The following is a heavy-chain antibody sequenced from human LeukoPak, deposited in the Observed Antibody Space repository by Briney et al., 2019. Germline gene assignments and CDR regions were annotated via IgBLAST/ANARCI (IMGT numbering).Heavy chain of an antibody. CDR1: GFTFSSYW. V-gene: IGHV3-7*01. Sequence: GGSLRLSCAASGFTFSSYWMSWVRQAPGKGLEWVANIKQDGSEKYYVDSVKGRFTISRDNAKNSLYLQMNSLRAEDTAVYYCASSGGDIVLMVYAIGYWGQGTLVTVSS. CDR3: ASSGGDIVLMVYAIGY. CDR2: IKQDGSEK. J-gene: IGHJ4*02. D-gene: IGHD2-8*01.